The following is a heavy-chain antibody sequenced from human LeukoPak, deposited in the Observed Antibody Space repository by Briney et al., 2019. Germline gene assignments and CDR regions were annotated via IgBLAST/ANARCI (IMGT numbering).Heavy chain of an antibody. D-gene: IGHD3-22*01. CDR3: AKGGHYYYDSTTFDY. Sequence: PGSSLRLSCAASGFTFSSYGMHWVRQPPAKGLEWVAVISYDGSNKYYADSVKGRFTISRDNSKNTLYLQMNSLRAEDTAVYYCAKGGHYYYDSTTFDYWGQGTLVTVSS. J-gene: IGHJ4*02. CDR2: ISYDGSNK. V-gene: IGHV3-30*18. CDR1: GFTFSSYG.